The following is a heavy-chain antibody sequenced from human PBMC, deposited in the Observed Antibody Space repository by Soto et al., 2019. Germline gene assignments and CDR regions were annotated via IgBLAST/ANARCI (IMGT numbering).Heavy chain of an antibody. CDR3: AKGMGIVSRGMDV. CDR1: GFTFSSYG. J-gene: IGHJ6*02. V-gene: IGHV3-30*18. CDR2: ISYDGSNK. Sequence: QVQLVESGGGVXXXGRSXXXXXAASGFTFSSYGMHWVRQAPGKGLEWVAVISYDGSNKYYADSVKGRFTISRDNSKNTLYLQMNSLRAEDTAVYYCAKGMGIVSRGMDVWGQGTTVTVSS. D-gene: IGHD2-21*01.